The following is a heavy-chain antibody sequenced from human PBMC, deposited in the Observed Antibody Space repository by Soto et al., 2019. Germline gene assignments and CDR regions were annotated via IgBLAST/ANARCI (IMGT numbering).Heavy chain of an antibody. CDR2: MNPNSGNT. CDR3: ARGGSALLWFGELLYGMDV. J-gene: IGHJ6*02. Sequence: QVQLVQSGAEVKKPGASVKVSCKASGYTFTSYDINWVRQATGQGLEWMGWMNPNSGNTGYAQKCQGRVTMTRNTSISTAYMELSSLRSEDTAVYYCARGGSALLWFGELLYGMDVWGQGTTVTVSS. D-gene: IGHD3-10*01. CDR1: GYTFTSYD. V-gene: IGHV1-8*01.